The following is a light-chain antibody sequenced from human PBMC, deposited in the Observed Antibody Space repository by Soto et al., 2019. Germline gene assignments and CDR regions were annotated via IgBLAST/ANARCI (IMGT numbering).Light chain of an antibody. V-gene: IGLV2-18*01. CDR2: EVR. J-gene: IGLJ1*01. CDR1: SSDLGRYNR. Sequence: SVLTQPPSVSGSPGQSVTISCTGTSSDLGRYNRVSWYQQPPGTAPKLLIYEVRNRPSGVPDRFSGSKSANTASLTISGLQAEDEADYYCSLYTSSSIFVFGTGTKVTVL. CDR3: SLYTSSSIFV.